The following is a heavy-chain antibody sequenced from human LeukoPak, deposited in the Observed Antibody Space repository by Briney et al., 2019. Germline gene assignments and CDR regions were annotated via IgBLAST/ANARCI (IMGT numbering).Heavy chain of an antibody. CDR3: ARVRTGGYSYGYHPNWFVP. CDR2: INHSGST. Sequence: SETLSLTCAAYGGSFSGYYWSWIRQPPGKGLEWIGEINHSGSTNYNPSLKSRVTISVDTSKNQFSLKLSSVTAADTAVYYCARVRTGGYSYGYHPNWFVPWGQGTLVTASS. D-gene: IGHD5-18*01. V-gene: IGHV4-34*01. CDR1: GGSFSGYY. J-gene: IGHJ5*02.